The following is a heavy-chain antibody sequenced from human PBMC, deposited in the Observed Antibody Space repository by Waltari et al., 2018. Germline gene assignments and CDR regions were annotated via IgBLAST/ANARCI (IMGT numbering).Heavy chain of an antibody. CDR3: ARDPRIAVAGPTRGSPYNWFDP. CDR1: GGTFSSYA. CDR2: IIPIFGTA. D-gene: IGHD6-19*01. Sequence: QVQLVQSGAEVKKPGSSVKVSCKASGGTFSSYAISWVRQAPGQGLEWMGGIIPIFGTANYAQKVQGRVRITADKSTSTAYMELSRLRSEDTAVYYCARDPRIAVAGPTRGSPYNWFDPWGQGTLVTVSS. V-gene: IGHV1-69*14. J-gene: IGHJ5*02.